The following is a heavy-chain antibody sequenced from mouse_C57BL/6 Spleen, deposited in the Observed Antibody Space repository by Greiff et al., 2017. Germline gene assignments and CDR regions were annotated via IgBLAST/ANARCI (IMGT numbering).Heavy chain of an antibody. Sequence: DVKLVESGGGLVKPGGSLKLSCAASGFTFSDYGMHWVRQAPEKGLEWVAYISSGSSTIYYADTVKGRFTISRDNAKNTLFLQMTSLRSEDTAMYYCARLYDGYFDYWGQGTTLTVSS. J-gene: IGHJ2*01. CDR2: ISSGSSTI. CDR3: ARLYDGYFDY. CDR1: GFTFSDYG. V-gene: IGHV5-17*01. D-gene: IGHD2-3*01.